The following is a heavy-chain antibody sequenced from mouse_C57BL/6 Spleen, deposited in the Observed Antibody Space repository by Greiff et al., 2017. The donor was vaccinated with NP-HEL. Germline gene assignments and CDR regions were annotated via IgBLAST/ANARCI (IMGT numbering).Heavy chain of an antibody. J-gene: IGHJ2*01. D-gene: IGHD3-2*02. V-gene: IGHV1-52*01. Sequence: VQLQQPGAELVRPGSSVKLSCKASGYTFTSYWMHWVKQRPIQGLEWIGNIDPSDSETHYNQKFKDKATLTVDKSSSTAYMQLSSLTSEDSAVYYCARSSSGSLYFDYWGQGTTLTVSS. CDR3: ARSSSGSLYFDY. CDR2: IDPSDSET. CDR1: GYTFTSYW.